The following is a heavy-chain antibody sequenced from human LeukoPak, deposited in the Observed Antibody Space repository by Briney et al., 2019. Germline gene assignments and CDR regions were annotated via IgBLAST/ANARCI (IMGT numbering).Heavy chain of an antibody. CDR1: GYTFSSYG. CDR2: ISAYNGNT. Sequence: ASVKVSCKASGYTFSSYGVSWVRQAPGQGLEWMGWISAYNGNTNYAQMVQGRVTMTTDTSTSTAYMEVRSLRSDDTAMYYCARDVGDIVTIPAAISVPWGQGTLVTVSS. J-gene: IGHJ5*02. D-gene: IGHD2-2*01. V-gene: IGHV1-18*01. CDR3: ARDVGDIVTIPAAISVP.